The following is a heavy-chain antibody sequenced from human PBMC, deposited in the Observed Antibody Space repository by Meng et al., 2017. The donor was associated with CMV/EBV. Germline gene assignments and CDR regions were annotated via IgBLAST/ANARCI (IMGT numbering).Heavy chain of an antibody. CDR2: ISTYNGNT. V-gene: IGHV1-18*04. J-gene: IGHJ4*02. CDR1: TFSSYG. Sequence: TFSSYGTSWVRQGPGQGLEWMGWISTYNGNTNYAQKLQGRVTRTTDTSTSTAYLVLRSLRSVDTAVYYFACVGYYYCSGSYYSYLDYWGQGTLVTVSS. D-gene: IGHD3-10*01. CDR3: ACVGYYYCSGSYYSYLDY.